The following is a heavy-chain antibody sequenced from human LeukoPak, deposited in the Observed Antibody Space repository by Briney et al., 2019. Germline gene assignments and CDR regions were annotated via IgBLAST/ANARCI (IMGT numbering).Heavy chain of an antibody. V-gene: IGHV1-69*05. Sequence: SVKVSCKASGGSFSHYAISWVRQAPGQGLEWMGGIIPLFGTADYAQKFQGRVTITTDESTSTAYMELSSLRSADTAMYFCARDIYYGSGSRLPYSHYYYMDVWGKGTTVTVSS. CDR2: IIPLFGTA. D-gene: IGHD3-10*01. CDR1: GGSFSHYA. J-gene: IGHJ6*03. CDR3: ARDIYYGSGSRLPYSHYYYMDV.